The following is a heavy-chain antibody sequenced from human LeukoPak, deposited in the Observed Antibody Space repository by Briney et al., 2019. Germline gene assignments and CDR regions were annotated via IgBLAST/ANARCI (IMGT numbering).Heavy chain of an antibody. CDR1: GFTFSSYS. V-gene: IGHV3-21*01. Sequence: GVSLRLSCAASGFTFSSYSMNWVRQAPGKGLEWVSSISSSSSYIYYADSVKGRFTISRDNAKNSLYLQMNSLRAEDTAVYYCARVSTRVPILWFGEFPLGKYYYYYYGMDVWGQGTTVAVSS. D-gene: IGHD3-10*01. CDR2: ISSSSSYI. CDR3: ARVSTRVPILWFGEFPLGKYYYYYYGMDV. J-gene: IGHJ6*02.